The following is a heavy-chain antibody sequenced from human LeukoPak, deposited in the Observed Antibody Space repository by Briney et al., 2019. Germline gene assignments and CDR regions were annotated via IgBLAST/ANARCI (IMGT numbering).Heavy chain of an antibody. D-gene: IGHD2-15*01. V-gene: IGHV3-15*01. J-gene: IGHJ4*02. CDR2: IKSKTDGGTT. CDR3: TTDLRIGVVVVVAATFDY. CDR1: GFTFCNAW. Sequence: GGALRLSCAASGFTFCNAWVSWVRPAPGKGREWVGRIKSKTDGGTTEYAAPVNGRFSISRDASKNALYLHMNSLQTEDTAVYYCTTDLRIGVVVVVAATFDYWGQGTLVTVSS.